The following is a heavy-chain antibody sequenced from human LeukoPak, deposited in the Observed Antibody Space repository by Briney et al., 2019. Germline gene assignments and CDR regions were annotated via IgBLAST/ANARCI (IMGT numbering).Heavy chain of an antibody. CDR3: AKYFETGYDSSGYYFDY. Sequence: PGGSLRLSSAASGFTFISYAMSWVRQAPGKGVEWVSAISGSGGSTYYSDSVKGRFTISRDNSENTLYLQMNSLRAEDTAVYYCAKYFETGYDSSGYYFDYWGQGTLVTVSS. CDR1: GFTFISYA. D-gene: IGHD3-22*01. CDR2: ISGSGGST. J-gene: IGHJ4*02. V-gene: IGHV3-23*01.